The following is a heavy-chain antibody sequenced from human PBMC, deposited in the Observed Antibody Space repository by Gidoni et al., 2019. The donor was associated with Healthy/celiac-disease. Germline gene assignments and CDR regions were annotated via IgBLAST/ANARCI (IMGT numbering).Heavy chain of an antibody. CDR2: INHSGST. CDR3: AREAFYCSGGSCWGDAFDI. J-gene: IGHJ3*02. V-gene: IGHV4-34*01. Sequence: QVQLQQWGAGLLKPSATLSLTCAVYGGSFSGYSWGWIRQPPGKGLEWIGEINHSGSTNYNPSLKSRVTISVDTSKNQFSLKLSSVTAADTAVYYCAREAFYCSGGSCWGDAFDIWGQGTMVTVSS. CDR1: GGSFSGYS. D-gene: IGHD2-15*01.